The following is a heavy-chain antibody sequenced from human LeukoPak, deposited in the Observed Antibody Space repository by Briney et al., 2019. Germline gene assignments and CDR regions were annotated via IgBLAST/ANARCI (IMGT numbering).Heavy chain of an antibody. CDR2: IYYSGST. Sequence: ASQTLSLTCTVSGGSISSGGYYWSWIRQHPGKGLEWIGYIYYSGSTYYNPSLKSRVTISVDTSKNQFSLKLSSVTAADTAVYYCARLHLIQLWLYGGGGYFDYWGQGTLVTVSS. CDR3: ARLHLIQLWLYGGGGYFDY. D-gene: IGHD5-18*01. CDR1: GGSISSGGYY. V-gene: IGHV4-31*03. J-gene: IGHJ4*02.